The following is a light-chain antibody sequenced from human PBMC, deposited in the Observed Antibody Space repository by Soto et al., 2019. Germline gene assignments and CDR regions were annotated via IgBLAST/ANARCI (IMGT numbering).Light chain of an antibody. CDR3: CSYAGSYTSV. Sequence: QSALTQPRSVSGSPGQSVTISCTGNSSDVGGYNYVSWYQQHPGKAPKLMNYDVSKRPSGVPDRFSGSKSGNTASLTISGLQAEDEADYYRCSYAGSYTSVFGTGTKLTVL. CDR1: SSDVGGYNY. CDR2: DVS. V-gene: IGLV2-11*01. J-gene: IGLJ1*01.